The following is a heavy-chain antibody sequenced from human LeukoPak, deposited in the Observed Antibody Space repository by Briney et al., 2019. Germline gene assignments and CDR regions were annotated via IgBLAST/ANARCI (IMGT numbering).Heavy chain of an antibody. CDR2: IYTSGST. V-gene: IGHV4-61*02. Sequence: SQTLSLTCTVSGGSISSGSYYWSWIRQPAGKGLEWIGRIYTSGSTNYNPSLKSRVTISVDTSKNQFSLKLSSVTAADTAVYYCARSFDYYDSSGYYPHWFDPWGQGTLVTVSS. D-gene: IGHD3-22*01. CDR3: ARSFDYYDSSGYYPHWFDP. J-gene: IGHJ5*02. CDR1: GGSISSGSYY.